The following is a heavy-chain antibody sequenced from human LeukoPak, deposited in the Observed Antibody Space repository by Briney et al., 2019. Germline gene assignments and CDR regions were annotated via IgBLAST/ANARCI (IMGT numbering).Heavy chain of an antibody. V-gene: IGHV3-48*03. CDR1: GFTFSSYE. Sequence: GGSLRLSCAASGFTFSSYEMNWVRQAPGKGLEWVSYISSSGSTIYYADSVKGRFTISRDSAKNSLYLQMNSLRAEDTAVYYCARDLKAADYDTEGSFDIWGQGTMVTVSS. CDR3: ARDLKAADYDTEGSFDI. CDR2: ISSSGSTI. D-gene: IGHD3-22*01. J-gene: IGHJ3*02.